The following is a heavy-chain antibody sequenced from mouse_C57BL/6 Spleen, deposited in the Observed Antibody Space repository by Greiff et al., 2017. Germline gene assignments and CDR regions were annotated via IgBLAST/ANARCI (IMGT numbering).Heavy chain of an antibody. CDR3: ARSSPVVDYYAMDY. CDR1: GYTFTSYW. D-gene: IGHD1-1*01. V-gene: IGHV1-64*01. CDR2: IHPNSGST. Sequence: VQLQQPGAELVKPGASVKLSCKASGYTFTSYWMHWVKQRPGQGLEWIGMIHPNSGSTNYNEKFKSKATLTVDKSSSTAYMQLSSLTSEDSAVYYCARSSPVVDYYAMDYWGQGTSVTVSS. J-gene: IGHJ4*01.